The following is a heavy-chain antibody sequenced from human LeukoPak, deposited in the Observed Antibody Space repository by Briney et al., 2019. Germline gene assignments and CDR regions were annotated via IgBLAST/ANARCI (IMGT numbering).Heavy chain of an antibody. CDR1: GYTFTYRY. CDR2: ITPFNGNT. V-gene: IGHV1-45*02. Sequence: GSSVKVSCKASGYTFTYRYLHWVRQAPGQALEWMGWITPFNGNTNYAQKFQDRVTITRDRSMSTAYMELSSLRSEDTAMYYCASSSSWYYFDYWGQGTLVTVSS. D-gene: IGHD6-13*01. CDR3: ASSSSWYYFDY. J-gene: IGHJ4*02.